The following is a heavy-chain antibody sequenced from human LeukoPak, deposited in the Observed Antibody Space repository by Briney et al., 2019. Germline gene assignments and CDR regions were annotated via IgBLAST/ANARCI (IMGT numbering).Heavy chain of an antibody. CDR2: IIPIFGTA. CDR1: GYTFTSYG. D-gene: IGHD3-16*02. V-gene: IGHV1-69*13. J-gene: IGHJ4*02. Sequence: AASVKVSCKASGYTFTSYGISWVRQAPGQGLEWMGGIIPIFGTANYAQKFQGRVTITADESTSTAYMELSSLRSEDTAVYYCARDDYDYVWGSYRYDHFDYWGQGTLVTVSS. CDR3: ARDDYDYVWGSYRYDHFDY.